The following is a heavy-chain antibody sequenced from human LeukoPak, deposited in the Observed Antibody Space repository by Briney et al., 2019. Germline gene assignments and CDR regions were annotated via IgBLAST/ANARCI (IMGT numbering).Heavy chain of an antibody. CDR3: ARVDNYGGNPPDY. D-gene: IGHD4-23*01. J-gene: IGHJ4*02. V-gene: IGHV3-21*01. Sequence: GGSLRLSCAASGFTFNMYTMYWVRQAPGKGLEWVSSISSSTTYIYYADSVKGRFTISRDNVKNSLSLQMNSLRAEDMAVYYCARVDNYGGNPPDYWGQGTLVTVSS. CDR2: ISSSTTYI. CDR1: GFTFNMYT.